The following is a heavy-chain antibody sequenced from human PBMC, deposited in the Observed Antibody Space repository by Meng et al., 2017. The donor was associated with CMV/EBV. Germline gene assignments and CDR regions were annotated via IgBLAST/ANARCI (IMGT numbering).Heavy chain of an antibody. CDR3: ARLPGIGSGDKDV. D-gene: IGHD3-10*01. V-gene: IGHV3-21*01. Sequence: GESLKISCAASGFTFSSYSMNWVRQAPGKGLEWVSSISSSSSYIYYADSVKGRFTISRDNAKNSLYLQMNSLRAEDTAVYYCARLPGIGSGDKDVWGQGTTVTVSS. J-gene: IGHJ6*02. CDR2: ISSSSSYI. CDR1: GFTFSSYS.